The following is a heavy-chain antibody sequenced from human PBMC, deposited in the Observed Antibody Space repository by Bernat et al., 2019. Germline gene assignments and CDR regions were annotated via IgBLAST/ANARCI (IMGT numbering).Heavy chain of an antibody. CDR3: ASSYYDFWSGPSHYFDY. D-gene: IGHD3-3*01. Sequence: QVQLQESGPGLVKPSETLSLTCTVSGGSISSYYWCWIRQPPGKGLEWIGYIYYSGSTNYNPSLKSRVTISVDTSKNQFSLKLSSVTAADTAVYYCASSYYDFWSGPSHYFDYWGQGTLVTVSS. CDR1: GGSISSYY. V-gene: IGHV4-59*01. CDR2: IYYSGST. J-gene: IGHJ4*02.